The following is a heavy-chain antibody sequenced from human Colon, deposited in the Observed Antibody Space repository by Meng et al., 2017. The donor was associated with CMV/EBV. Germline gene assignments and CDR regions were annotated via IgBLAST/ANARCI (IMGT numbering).Heavy chain of an antibody. Sequence: SETLSLTCNVSSGTMSGYYWSWLRQPPGKELEWIGFIFDRGSVNYNPSLESRLTFSADTSTNQFFLKLTSVTAADTAVYYCARGNDFWSGSIYYHYFDVWDRGTLVTVSS. J-gene: IGHJ2*01. D-gene: IGHD3-3*01. V-gene: IGHV4-59*01. CDR3: ARGNDFWSGSIYYHYFDV. CDR1: SGTMSGYY. CDR2: IFDRGSV.